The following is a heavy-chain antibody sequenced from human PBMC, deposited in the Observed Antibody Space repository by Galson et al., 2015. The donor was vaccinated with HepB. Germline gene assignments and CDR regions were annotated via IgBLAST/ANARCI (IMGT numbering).Heavy chain of an antibody. CDR1: GFTFTDYS. V-gene: IGHV3-11*01. J-gene: IGHJ3*01. Sequence: GSLRLSCAASGFTFTDYSMSWIRQAPGKGLEWVSYTSGNFGTILYADSVKGRFTISRDNAKNSLYLQMNSLRDEDTAVYYCARGWGDAFDLWGQGTMVIVSS. D-gene: IGHD3-16*01. CDR2: TSGNFGTI. CDR3: ARGWGDAFDL.